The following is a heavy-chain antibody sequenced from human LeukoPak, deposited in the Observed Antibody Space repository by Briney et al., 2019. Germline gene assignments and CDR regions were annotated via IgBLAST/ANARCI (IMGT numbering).Heavy chain of an antibody. V-gene: IGHV4-39*01. CDR1: GGSISSSNYY. CDR2: IFYGGNT. J-gene: IGHJ4*02. D-gene: IGHD6-13*01. CDR3: ARQWGTAAAGLDY. Sequence: SETLSLTCTVSGGSISSSNYYWGWIRQPPGKGLEWIGYIFYGGNTYYNPSLKSRVTISVDTSKNQFSLKLSSVTAADTAVYFCARQWGTAAAGLDYWGQGTLVTVSS.